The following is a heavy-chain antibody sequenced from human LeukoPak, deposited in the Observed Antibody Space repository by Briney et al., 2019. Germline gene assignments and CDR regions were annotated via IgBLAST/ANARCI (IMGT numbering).Heavy chain of an antibody. Sequence: QTLSLTCTFSGFSLNTSGMRVSWLRQPPGKALEWLARIDWDDDKFYSTSLKTRLTISKDTSKNQVVLTMTNMDPVDTATYYCARTQGYYDSSGLFDYWGQGTLVTVSS. V-gene: IGHV2-70*04. CDR1: GFSLNTSGMR. D-gene: IGHD3-22*01. CDR2: IDWDDDK. CDR3: ARTQGYYDSSGLFDY. J-gene: IGHJ4*02.